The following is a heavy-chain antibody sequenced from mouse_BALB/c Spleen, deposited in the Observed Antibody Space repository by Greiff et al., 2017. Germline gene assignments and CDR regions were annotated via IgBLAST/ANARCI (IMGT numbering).Heavy chain of an antibody. V-gene: IGHV5-12-1*01. Sequence: EVHLVESGGGLVKPGGSLKLSCAASGFAFSSYDMSWVRQTPEKRLEWVAYISNGGGSTYYPDTVKGRFTISRDNAKNTLYLQMSSLKSEDTAMYYCARRSLYAMDYWGQGTSVTVSS. J-gene: IGHJ4*01. CDR1: GFAFSSYD. CDR2: ISNGGGST. CDR3: ARRSLYAMDY.